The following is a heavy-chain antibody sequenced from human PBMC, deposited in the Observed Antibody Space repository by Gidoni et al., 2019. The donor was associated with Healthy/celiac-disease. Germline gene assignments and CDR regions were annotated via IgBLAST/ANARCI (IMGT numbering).Heavy chain of an antibody. D-gene: IGHD6-6*01. CDR3: ASLGTEYSSSDKGLENGMDV. J-gene: IGHJ6*02. V-gene: IGHV3-30-3*01. CDR2: ISYDGSNK. CDR1: GLPFSRSA. Sequence: QVQLVESGGGVVQPGRSLRLSCAASGLPFSRSALHWVRQAPGKGLEWVAVISYDGSNKYYADSVKGRFTISRDNSKNTLYLQMNSLRAEDTAVYYCASLGTEYSSSDKGLENGMDVWGQGTTVTVSS.